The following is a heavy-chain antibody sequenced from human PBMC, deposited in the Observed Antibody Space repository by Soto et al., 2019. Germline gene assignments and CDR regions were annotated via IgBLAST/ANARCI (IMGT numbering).Heavy chain of an antibody. CDR3: AKDHLLEWLVPSGPGRGRSLEYI. CDR1: GFTFSSYG. V-gene: IGHV3-30*18. CDR2: ISYDGSNK. D-gene: IGHD3-3*01. Sequence: QVQLVESGGGVVQPGRSLRLSCAASGFTFSSYGMHWVRQAPGKGLEWVAGISYDGSNKYYADSVKGRFTISRDNSKNTLYLQMNSLSAEDTAVYYCAKDHLLEWLVPSGPGRGRSLEYILGQGTMVTVSS. J-gene: IGHJ3*02.